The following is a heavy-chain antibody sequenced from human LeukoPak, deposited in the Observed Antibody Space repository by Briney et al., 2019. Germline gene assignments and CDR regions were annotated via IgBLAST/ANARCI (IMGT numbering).Heavy chain of an antibody. CDR2: ISNDGNKK. CDR3: ARDPFHLLILFDH. Sequence: GGSLRLSCAASGFPFSTYAMHWVRQAPGKGLEWVALISNDGNKKYYADSVKGRFTVSRDNSKNTLFLQMNSLRTEDTAVYYCARDPFHLLILFDHWGQGTLVTVSS. CDR1: GFPFSTYA. V-gene: IGHV3-30-3*01. D-gene: IGHD2/OR15-2a*01. J-gene: IGHJ4*02.